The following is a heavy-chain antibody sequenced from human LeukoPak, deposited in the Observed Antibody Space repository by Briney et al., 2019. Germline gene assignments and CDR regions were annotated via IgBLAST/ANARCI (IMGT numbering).Heavy chain of an antibody. D-gene: IGHD3-3*01. J-gene: IGHJ4*02. CDR3: ANTPRDFWSGYFDY. Sequence: GGSLRLSCEGSGFTFSTYGMSWVRQAPGKGLEWVSSISGGAESTFYADSVKGRFTISRDNSKNTLYLQMNSLRAGDTAVYYCANTPRDFWSGYFDYWGQGTLVTVSS. CDR2: ISGGAEST. V-gene: IGHV3-23*01. CDR1: GFTFSTYG.